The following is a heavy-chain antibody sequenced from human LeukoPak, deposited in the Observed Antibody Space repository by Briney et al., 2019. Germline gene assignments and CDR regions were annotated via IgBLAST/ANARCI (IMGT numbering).Heavy chain of an antibody. V-gene: IGHV1-46*01. CDR1: GYTFTSYY. D-gene: IGHD7-27*01. CDR2: INPSGGST. Sequence: ASVNVSCKASGYTFTSYYMHWVRQAPGQGLEWMGIINPSGGSTSYAQKFQGRVTMTRDTSTSTVYMELSSLRSDDTAVYYCARANVRDWGTYYFDYWGQGTLVTVSS. J-gene: IGHJ4*02. CDR3: ARANVRDWGTYYFDY.